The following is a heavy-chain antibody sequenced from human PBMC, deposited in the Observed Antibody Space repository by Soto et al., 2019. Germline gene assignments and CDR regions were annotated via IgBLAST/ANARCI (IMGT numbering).Heavy chain of an antibody. CDR3: ARGGSSDWQVAFDF. CDR1: GGSFSGYF. V-gene: IGHV4-34*01. J-gene: IGHJ3*01. CDR2: VNHTGRN. Sequence: SETLSLTCAVYGGSFSGYFCNWIRHTPGKGREWMGKVNHTGRNNYNPSLKSRVTISLDMSKNQISLKLTSVTAADTAVYYCARGGSSDWQVAFDFWGQGTMVTVSS. D-gene: IGHD6-19*01.